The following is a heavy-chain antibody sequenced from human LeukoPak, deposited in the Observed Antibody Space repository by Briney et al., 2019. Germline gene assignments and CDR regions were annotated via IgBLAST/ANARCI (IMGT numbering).Heavy chain of an antibody. CDR1: GYTFTDYY. J-gene: IGHJ4*02. V-gene: IGHV1-69-2*01. CDR3: ARTDLAWLSKPDY. CDR2: VDPEDGEK. D-gene: IGHD3-3*01. Sequence: ASVKVSCKASGYTFTDYYMHWVQQAPGKGLEWMGLVDPEDGEKIYAEKFQGRVTITADTSTDTAYMELSSLRSEDTAVYCCARTDLAWLSKPDYWGQGTLVTVSS.